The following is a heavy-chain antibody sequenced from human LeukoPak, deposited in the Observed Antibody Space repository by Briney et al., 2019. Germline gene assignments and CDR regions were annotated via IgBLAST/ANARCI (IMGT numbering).Heavy chain of an antibody. CDR1: GFTFSSYA. V-gene: IGHV3-30*04. D-gene: IGHD3-10*01. Sequence: PGGSLRLSCAASGFTFSSYAMHWVRQAPGKGLEWVAVISYDGSNKYYADSVKGRFTISRDNSKNTLYLQMNSLRAEDMALYYCAKDITRGRSDAFDIWGQGTMVTVSS. CDR3: AKDITRGRSDAFDI. J-gene: IGHJ3*02. CDR2: ISYDGSNK.